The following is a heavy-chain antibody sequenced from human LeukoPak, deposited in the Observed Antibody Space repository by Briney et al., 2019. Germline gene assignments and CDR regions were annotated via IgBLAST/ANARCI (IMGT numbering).Heavy chain of an antibody. Sequence: ASVKVSCKASGGTFSSYAISWVRQAPGQGLEWMGGIIPIFGTANYAQKFQGRVTITADESTSTAYMELSSLRSEDTAVYYCASVRVPADAGYMDVWGKGTTVTVSS. CDR3: ASVRVPADAGYMDV. J-gene: IGHJ6*03. CDR2: IIPIFGTA. V-gene: IGHV1-69*13. D-gene: IGHD2-2*01. CDR1: GGTFSSYA.